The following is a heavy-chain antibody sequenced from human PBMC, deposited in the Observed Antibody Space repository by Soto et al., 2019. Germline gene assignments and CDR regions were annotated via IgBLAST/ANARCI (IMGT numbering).Heavy chain of an antibody. J-gene: IGHJ4*02. V-gene: IGHV3-23*01. CDR1: GFTFSNYA. D-gene: IGHD6-19*01. Sequence: EVQLLESGGGLVQPGGSLRLSCAAPGFTFSNYAMNWVRQAPGKGLEWVSVISGSGGSTYYADSVKGRFTISRDNSKNTLYLQMNSLRGEDTAVYYCARRSSGWYFDYWGQGTPVTPSS. CDR2: ISGSGGST. CDR3: ARRSSGWYFDY.